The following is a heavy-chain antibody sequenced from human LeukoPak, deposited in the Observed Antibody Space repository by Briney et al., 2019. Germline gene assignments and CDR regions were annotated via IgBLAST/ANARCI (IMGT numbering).Heavy chain of an antibody. CDR3: ARVEVEYYDSSGYYLFDY. V-gene: IGHV1-18*01. CDR1: GYTLTSYG. Sequence: ASVKVSCKASGYTLTSYGLSWVRQAPGQGLEWMGWISANNGNTSYAQKLQGRVTMTTDTSTSTAYMELRSLRSDDTAVYYCARVEVEYYDSSGYYLFDYWGQGTLVTVSS. D-gene: IGHD3-22*01. J-gene: IGHJ4*02. CDR2: ISANNGNT.